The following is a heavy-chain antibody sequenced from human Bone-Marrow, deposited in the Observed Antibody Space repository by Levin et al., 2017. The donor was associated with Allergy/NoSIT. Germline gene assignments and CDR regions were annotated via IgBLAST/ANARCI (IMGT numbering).Heavy chain of an antibody. CDR1: GATFSTYP. D-gene: IGHD2-2*01. CDR3: AGDPWGERSCTSASCYPFFDC. J-gene: IGHJ4*02. CDR2: IIPILDIA. V-gene: IGHV1-69*04. Sequence: KSGESLKISCKTSGATFSTYPISWVRQAPGQGLEWVGRIIPILDIANYAQKFQGRVTITADKSTSTAYMELSSLRSEDTAVYFCAGDPWGERSCTSASCYPFFDCWGQGTLVTVSS.